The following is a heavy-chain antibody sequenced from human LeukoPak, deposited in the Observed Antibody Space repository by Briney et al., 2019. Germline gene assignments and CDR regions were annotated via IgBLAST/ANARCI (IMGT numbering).Heavy chain of an antibody. D-gene: IGHD6-13*01. CDR2: IYSTGST. CDR3: ARQIASASTAGFDF. V-gene: IGHV4-4*07. J-gene: IGHJ4*02. CDR1: GGSISSYY. Sequence: PSETLSLTCTVSGGSISSYYWSWIRQPAGKGLGWIGRIYSTGSTNYNPSLKSRVTMSVDTSKNQFSLRLRSVTAADTAVYYCARQIASASTAGFDFWGQGALVTVSS.